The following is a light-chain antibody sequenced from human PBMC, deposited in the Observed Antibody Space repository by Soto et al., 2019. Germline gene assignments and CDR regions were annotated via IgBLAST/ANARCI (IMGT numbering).Light chain of an antibody. J-gene: IGKJ4*01. V-gene: IGKV1-12*01. CDR3: LQANSFPLS. CDR1: QGISSW. CDR2: TGS. Sequence: DIQMTQSPSSVSASVGDRVSITCRASQGISSWLAWYQQKPGRAPILLIYTGSSLQRGVPSRFSGTGSGTDFTLTMSSLQPEDRATYFCLQANSFPLSFGGGTQVAIK.